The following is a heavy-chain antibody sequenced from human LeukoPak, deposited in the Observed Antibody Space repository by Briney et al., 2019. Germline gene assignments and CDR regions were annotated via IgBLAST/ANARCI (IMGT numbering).Heavy chain of an antibody. CDR3: ARAGSYNLDY. D-gene: IGHD1-26*01. J-gene: IGHJ4*02. CDR1: GFTFSSYT. Sequence: GGSLRLSCAASGFTFSSYTMSWVRQAPGKGLEWVSTITTSDGNTYYADSVKGRFTVSRDNSKNTLFLQMNSLRAEDTAVYYCARAGSYNLDYWGQGTLPPSPQ. CDR2: ITTSDGNT. V-gene: IGHV3-23*01.